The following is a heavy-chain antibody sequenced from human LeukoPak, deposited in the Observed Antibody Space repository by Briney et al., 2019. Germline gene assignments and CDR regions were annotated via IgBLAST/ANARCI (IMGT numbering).Heavy chain of an antibody. CDR2: IYHSGST. CDR1: GGSFSGYY. J-gene: IGHJ3*02. CDR3: ARAPYSSSWYDAFDI. V-gene: IGHV4-30-2*01. D-gene: IGHD6-13*01. Sequence: SETLSLTCAVYGGSFSGYYWSWIRQPPGKGLEWIGYIYHSGSTYYNPSLKSRVTISVDRSKNQFSLKLSSVTAADTAVYYCARAPYSSSWYDAFDIWGQGTMVTVSS.